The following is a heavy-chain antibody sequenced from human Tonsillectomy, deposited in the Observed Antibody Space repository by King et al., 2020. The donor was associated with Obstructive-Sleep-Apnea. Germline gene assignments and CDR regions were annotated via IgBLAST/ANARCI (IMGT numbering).Heavy chain of an antibody. Sequence: VQLVESGGGLVQPGGSLRLSSAASGFTFSSYAMTWVRQAPGKGLEWVSAMSGSGGSTYYADSVKGRFTISRDNSKNTLYLQMNSLRAEDTAVYYCAKDKDSSGYYILDYWGQGTLVTVSS. CDR3: AKDKDSSGYYILDY. CDR1: GFTFSSYA. V-gene: IGHV3-23*04. J-gene: IGHJ4*02. CDR2: MSGSGGST. D-gene: IGHD3-22*01.